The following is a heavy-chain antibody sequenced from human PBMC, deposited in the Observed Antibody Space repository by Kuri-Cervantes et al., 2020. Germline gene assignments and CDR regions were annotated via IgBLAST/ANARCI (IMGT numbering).Heavy chain of an antibody. CDR3: ARLGYYGSGSMDV. Sequence: GGSLRLSCEGSGYSFTSYWIGWVRQMPGKGLEWMGIIYPGDSDTRYSPSFQGQVTISADKSISTAYLQWSSLKASDTAMYYCARLGYYGSGSMDVWGQGTTVTVSS. CDR2: IYPGDSDT. D-gene: IGHD3-10*01. CDR1: GYSFTSYW. V-gene: IGHV5-51*01. J-gene: IGHJ6*02.